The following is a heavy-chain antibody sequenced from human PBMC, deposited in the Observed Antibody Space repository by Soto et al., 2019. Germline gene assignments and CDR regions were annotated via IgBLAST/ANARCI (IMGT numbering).Heavy chain of an antibody. V-gene: IGHV3-74*01. CDR3: ARGDCVGGTCYSLAGSFYYYMDV. D-gene: IGHD2-15*01. J-gene: IGHJ6*03. CDR2: INSDGSGS. CDR1: GFTFSNYW. Sequence: EVQLVESGGGLVQPGGSLRLSCAASGFTFSNYWMYWVRQAPGKGLVWVSRINSDGSGSSYADSVKGRLTISRDNVKNTLYLQMHSMRAEDTAVYYCARGDCVGGTCYSLAGSFYYYMDVWGKGTTVTVFS.